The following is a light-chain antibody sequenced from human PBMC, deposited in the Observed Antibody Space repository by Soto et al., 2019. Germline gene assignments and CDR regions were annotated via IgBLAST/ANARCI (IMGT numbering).Light chain of an antibody. V-gene: IGKV1-5*01. Sequence: DIQMTQSPSTLSASVGDIVTNTCRASQSIRTWLAWYQQKPGKAPKLLIYDASSLKSGVPSRFSGGGSGTEFTLTISSLQPDDFTTYYCQQYNTNPWTFGQGTKVDIK. CDR3: QQYNTNPWT. CDR2: DAS. CDR1: QSIRTW. J-gene: IGKJ1*01.